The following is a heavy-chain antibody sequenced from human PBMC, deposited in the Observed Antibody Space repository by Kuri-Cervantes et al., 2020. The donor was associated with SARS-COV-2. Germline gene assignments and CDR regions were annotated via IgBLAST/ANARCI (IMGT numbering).Heavy chain of an antibody. V-gene: IGHV1-2*04. J-gene: IGHJ3*02. CDR1: GYTFTGYY. Sequence: ASVKVSCKASGYTFTGYYMHWVRQAPGQGLEWMGWINPNSGGTNYAQKFQGWVTMTRDTSISTAYMELSRLRSDDTAVYYCARAATSIVLMVYVLDAFDIWGQGTMVTVSS. D-gene: IGHD2-8*01. CDR2: INPNSGGT. CDR3: ARAATSIVLMVYVLDAFDI.